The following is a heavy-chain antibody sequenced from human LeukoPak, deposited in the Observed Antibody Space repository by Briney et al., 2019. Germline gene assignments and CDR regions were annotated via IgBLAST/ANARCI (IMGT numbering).Heavy chain of an antibody. J-gene: IGHJ4*02. V-gene: IGHV3-30-3*01. CDR3: ARNPGVGSSWYRLHY. D-gene: IGHD6-13*01. CDR1: GITFINHA. CDR2: ISYDGSNT. Sequence: GGSLRLSCAAAGITFINHAMDWVRQAPGKGLEWVAVISYDGSNTYYADSVKGRFTISRDNSKSTLYLQMNSLRVEDTAVYYCARNPGVGSSWYRLHYWGQGTLVTVSS.